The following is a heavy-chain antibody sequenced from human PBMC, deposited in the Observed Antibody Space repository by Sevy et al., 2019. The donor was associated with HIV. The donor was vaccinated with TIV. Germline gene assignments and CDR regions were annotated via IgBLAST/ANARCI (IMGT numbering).Heavy chain of an antibody. CDR3: ARQRRIAVAGILGENWFDP. J-gene: IGHJ5*02. CDR2: IYYSGST. CDR1: GGSISSSSYY. D-gene: IGHD6-19*01. Sequence: SETLSLTCTVSGGSISSSSYYWGWIRQPPGKGLDWIGSIYYSGSTYYNPSLKSRVTISVDTSKNQFSLKLSSVTAADTAVYYCARQRRIAVAGILGENWFDPWGQGTLVTVSS. V-gene: IGHV4-39*01.